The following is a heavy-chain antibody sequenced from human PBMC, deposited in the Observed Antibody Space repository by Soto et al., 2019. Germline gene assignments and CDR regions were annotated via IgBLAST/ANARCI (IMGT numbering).Heavy chain of an antibody. CDR2: IYYSGST. CDR3: ARDSHYDFWSGPTDGQWWLDP. Sequence: QVQLQESGPGLVKPSQTLSLTCTVSGGSISSGGYYWSWIRQHPGKGLEWIGYIYYSGSTYYNPSRKSRVTKSIDTSKNQFSPKLSSVTAADTAVYYCARDSHYDFWSGPTDGQWWLDPWGQGTLVTVSS. V-gene: IGHV4-31*03. CDR1: GGSISSGGYY. J-gene: IGHJ5*02. D-gene: IGHD3-3*01.